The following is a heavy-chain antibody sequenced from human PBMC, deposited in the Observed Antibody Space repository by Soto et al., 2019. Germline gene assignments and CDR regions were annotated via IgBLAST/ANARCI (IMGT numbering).Heavy chain of an antibody. Sequence: QLQLVQSGAEVRKPGSSVNVSCKASGGTFGTYAISWVRQAPGQGLEWMGGIAFIHGTANYAQKFQGIVTITADISASTTYLELSRLRSDDTAVYYSARQGYCSRENYFWNAFAFSGQGTMVTVSS. J-gene: IGHJ3*01. CDR3: ARQGYCSRENYFWNAFAF. CDR1: GGTFGTYA. CDR2: IAFIHGTA. V-gene: IGHV1-69*06. D-gene: IGHD2-2*01.